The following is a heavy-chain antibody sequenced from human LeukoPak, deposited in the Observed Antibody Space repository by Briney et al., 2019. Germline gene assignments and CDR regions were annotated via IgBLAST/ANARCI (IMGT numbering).Heavy chain of an antibody. Sequence: ASVKVSCKASGYTFTSYGISWVRQAPGQGLEWMGWISAYNGNTNYAQKLQGRVTMTTDTSTSTAYMELSSLRSEDTAVYYCARRVGSSWYGERYYYYMDVWGKGTTVTVSS. CDR1: GYTFTSYG. V-gene: IGHV1-18*01. J-gene: IGHJ6*03. CDR2: ISAYNGNT. CDR3: ARRVGSSWYGERYYYYMDV. D-gene: IGHD6-13*01.